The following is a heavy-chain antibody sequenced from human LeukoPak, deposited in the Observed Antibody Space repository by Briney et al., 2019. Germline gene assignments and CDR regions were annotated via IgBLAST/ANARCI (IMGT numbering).Heavy chain of an antibody. V-gene: IGHV1-2*02. CDR1: GYTYTGYY. D-gene: IGHD6-19*01. CDR2: TNPNSGGA. Sequence: ASVKVSCKASGYTYTGYYMHWVRQAPGQGLEWMGCTNPNSGGANYAQKFQGRVTMTRDTSISTVYMELSRLRSDDTAVYYCARERLVAGSKPGRWKNDYWGQGTLVTVSS. CDR3: ARERLVAGSKPGRWKNDY. J-gene: IGHJ4*02.